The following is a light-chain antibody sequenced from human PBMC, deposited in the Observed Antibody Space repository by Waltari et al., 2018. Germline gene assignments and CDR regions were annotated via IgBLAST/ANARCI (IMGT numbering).Light chain of an antibody. CDR2: VNSDGSH. V-gene: IGLV4-69*01. J-gene: IGLJ3*02. CDR3: QTGGHGTWV. CDR1: SVHSTPI. Sequence: QLVLTQSPSASASLGASVKLTCTLSSVHSTPIIACPPQQPEKGPRYLMKVNSDGSHSKGDQIPDRFSGSSSGAEHYLTISSLQSEDEADYYCQTGGHGTWVFGGGTKLTVL.